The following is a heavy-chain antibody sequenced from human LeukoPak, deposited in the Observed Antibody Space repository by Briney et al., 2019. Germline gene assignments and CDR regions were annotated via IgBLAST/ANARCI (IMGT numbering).Heavy chain of an antibody. J-gene: IGHJ4*02. CDR3: ASYYYDSSGYPHFDY. D-gene: IGHD3-22*01. CDR1: GGSISSSSYY. Sequence: SETLSLTCTVSGGSISSSSYYWGWIRQPPGKGLEWIGSIYYSGSTYYNPSLKSRVTISVDTSKNQFSLKLSSVTAADTAVYYCASYYYDSSGYPHFDYWGQGTLVTVSS. CDR2: IYYSGST. V-gene: IGHV4-39*01.